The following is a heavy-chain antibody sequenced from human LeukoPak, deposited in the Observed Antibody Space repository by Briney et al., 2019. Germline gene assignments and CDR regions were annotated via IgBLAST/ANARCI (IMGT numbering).Heavy chain of an antibody. V-gene: IGHV1-46*01. J-gene: IGHJ4*02. D-gene: IGHD5-24*01. CDR2: INPSGGST. CDR3: AREMATSTRPFDY. CDR1: GYTFTSQY. Sequence: AAVKASCKASGYTFTSQYMHWVRQAPGQGLEWMGIINPSGGSTSYAQKFQGRVTMTRDTSTSTVYMELSSLRSEDTAVYYCAREMATSTRPFDYWGQGTLVTVSS.